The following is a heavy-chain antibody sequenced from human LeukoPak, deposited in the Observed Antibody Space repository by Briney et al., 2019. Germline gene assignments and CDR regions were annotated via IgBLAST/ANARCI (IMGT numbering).Heavy chain of an antibody. CDR2: ITSSGTGT. V-gene: IGHV3-23*01. CDR1: GFTFNIYA. J-gene: IGHJ4*02. CDR3: AKDRPNYYDSSGHYYRRNGDY. D-gene: IGHD3-22*01. Sequence: GGSLRLSCAASGFTFNIYAMSWVRQAPGKGLEWVSSITSSGTGTFYADSVKGRSTISRDNSESTLYLQMNSLRAEDTAVYYCAKDRPNYYDSSGHYYRRNGDYWGQGTLVTVSS.